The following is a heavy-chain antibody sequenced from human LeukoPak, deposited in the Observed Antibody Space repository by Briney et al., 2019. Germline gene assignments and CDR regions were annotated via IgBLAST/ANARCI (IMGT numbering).Heavy chain of an antibody. V-gene: IGHV4-59*08. CDR3: ATLRGSSTAVFDY. Sequence: PSETLSLTCTLSGGSISSDYWSWIRQSPGRGLEWIGYIHYSGPTNYNPSLHSRVTISIDSSKTHFSLKLTSVTAADTAVYYCATLRGSSTAVFDYWGQGTVVTVSS. CDR1: GGSISSDY. J-gene: IGHJ4*02. CDR2: IHYSGPT. D-gene: IGHD2-2*01.